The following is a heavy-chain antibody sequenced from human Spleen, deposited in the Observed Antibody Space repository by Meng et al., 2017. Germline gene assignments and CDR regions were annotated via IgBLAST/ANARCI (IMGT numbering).Heavy chain of an antibody. V-gene: IGHV3-38-3*01. CDR1: GSTVSSNE. D-gene: IGHD3-9*01. CDR2: ISGYST. Sequence: GGSLRLSCAASGSTVSSNEMTWVRQAPGKGLEWVSSISGYSTYYADCRKGRFTISRDNSKNTLYLQMSGLRIDDTGVYYCTWDDKAVSDYWGQGTLVTVSS. CDR3: TWDDKAVSDY. J-gene: IGHJ4*02.